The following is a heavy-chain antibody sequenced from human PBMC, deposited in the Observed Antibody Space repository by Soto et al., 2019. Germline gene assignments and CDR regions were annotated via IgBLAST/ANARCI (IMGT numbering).Heavy chain of an antibody. V-gene: IGHV4-30-4*01. CDR2: IYYSGST. Sequence: PSETLSLTCTVSGGSISSGDYYWSWIRQPPGKGLEWIGYIYYSGSTYYNPSLKSRVTISVDTSKNQFSLKLSSVTAADTAVYYCARETVLAAESRGMDVWGQGTTVTVS. J-gene: IGHJ6*02. CDR1: GGSISSGDYY. CDR3: ARETVLAAESRGMDV. D-gene: IGHD3-3*01.